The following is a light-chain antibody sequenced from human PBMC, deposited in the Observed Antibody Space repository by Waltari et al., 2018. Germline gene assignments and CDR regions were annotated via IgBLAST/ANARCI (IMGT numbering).Light chain of an antibody. CDR2: GAS. V-gene: IGKV3-20*01. CDR1: QSVSANY. CDR3: KQYGSTPIT. J-gene: IGKJ5*01. Sequence: DIVLTQSPGTLSLSPGERATLSCRASQSVSANYVAWYQQKPGQAPRLLIHGASTRATGIPDKFSGSWSVIDFSLTITRLEPEDFAVYYCKQYGSTPITFGQGTRLEIK.